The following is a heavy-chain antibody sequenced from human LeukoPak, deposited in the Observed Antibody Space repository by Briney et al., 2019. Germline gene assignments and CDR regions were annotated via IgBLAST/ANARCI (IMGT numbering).Heavy chain of an antibody. J-gene: IGHJ6*02. CDR2: IYYSGST. V-gene: IGHV4-31*03. CDR3: ARGKLLAHYYYYGMDV. CDR1: GGSISSGGYY. D-gene: IGHD3-10*01. Sequence: SQTLSLTCTVSGGSISSGGYYWSWIRQHPGKGLEWIGYIYYSGSTYYNPSLKSRVTISVDTSKNQFSLKLSSVTAADTAVYYCARGKLLAHYYYYGMDVWGQGTTVTVSS.